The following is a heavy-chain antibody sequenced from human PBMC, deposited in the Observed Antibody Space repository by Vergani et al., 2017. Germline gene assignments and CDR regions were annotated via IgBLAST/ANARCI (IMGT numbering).Heavy chain of an antibody. J-gene: IGHJ1*01. D-gene: IGHD4-17*01. V-gene: IGHV3-23*01. CDR1: GFTFSSSA. Sequence: EVQLLESGGGLVQPGGSLRLSCAASGFTFSSSAMSWVRQAPGKGLEWVSAISGSGGSTYYADSVKGRFTISRDNSKNTLYLQMNSLRAEDTAVYYCAKGGTVTDSPGYFQHWGQGTLVTVSS. CDR2: ISGSGGST. CDR3: AKGGTVTDSPGYFQH.